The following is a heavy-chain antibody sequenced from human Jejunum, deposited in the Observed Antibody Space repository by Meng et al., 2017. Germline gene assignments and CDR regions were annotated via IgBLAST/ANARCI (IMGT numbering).Heavy chain of an antibody. CDR1: GVSTTAPFY. J-gene: IGHJ4*02. CDR3: ARAIRERYFDS. Sequence: QAHLQESGPGLVKPSGTLSLTCTVSGVSTTAPFYWTWIRQAPGKGLEWIGEVWPSGATYYNPSLSSRITISIDTSNNQFSLEVAFLTAADTAVYYCARAIRERYFDSWGQGTLVTVSS. D-gene: IGHD1-14*01. V-gene: IGHV4-4*02. CDR2: VWPSGAT.